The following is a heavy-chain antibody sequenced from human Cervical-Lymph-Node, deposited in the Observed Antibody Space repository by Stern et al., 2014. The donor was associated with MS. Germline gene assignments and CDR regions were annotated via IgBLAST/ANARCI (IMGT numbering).Heavy chain of an antibody. V-gene: IGHV3-33*01. CDR1: GFTFSSYG. Sequence: VQLVESGGGVVQPGRSLRLSCAASGFTFSSYGMPWVRQTPGQGLEWVAVIWYDGSNKYYADSVKGRFTISRDNSENTLYLQMNSLRAEDTAVYYCARGDSSSPLEYWGQGTLVTVSS. D-gene: IGHD6-6*01. J-gene: IGHJ4*02. CDR3: ARGDSSSPLEY. CDR2: IWYDGSNK.